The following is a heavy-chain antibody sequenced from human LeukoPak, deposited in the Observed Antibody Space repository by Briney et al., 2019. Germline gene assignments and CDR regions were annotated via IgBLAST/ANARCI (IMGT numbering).Heavy chain of an antibody. CDR3: ARVLSPLRFLEWPMRTELDY. CDR2: ISAYNDNT. Sequence: PGASVKVSCKASGYTFTNYGINWVRQAPGQGLEWMGWISAYNDNTNYAQNLQGRVTMTTDTSTSTAYMELRSLRSDDTAVYYCARVLSPLRFLEWPMRTELDYWGQGTLVTVSS. CDR1: GYTFTNYG. D-gene: IGHD3-3*01. V-gene: IGHV1-18*01. J-gene: IGHJ4*02.